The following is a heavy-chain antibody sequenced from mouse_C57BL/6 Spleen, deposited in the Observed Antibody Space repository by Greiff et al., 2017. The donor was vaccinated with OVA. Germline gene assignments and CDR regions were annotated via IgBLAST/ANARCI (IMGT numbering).Heavy chain of an antibody. J-gene: IGHJ1*03. CDR1: GFNIKDDY. CDR2: IDPENGDT. D-gene: IGHD1-1*01. V-gene: IGHV14-4*01. Sequence: VHVKQSGAELVRPGASVKLSCTASGFNIKDDYMHWVKQRPEQGLEWIGWIDPENGDTEYASKFQGKATITADTASNTAYLQLSSLTSEDTAVYYCRGGSSYEYFDVWGTGTTVTVSS. CDR3: RGGSSYEYFDV.